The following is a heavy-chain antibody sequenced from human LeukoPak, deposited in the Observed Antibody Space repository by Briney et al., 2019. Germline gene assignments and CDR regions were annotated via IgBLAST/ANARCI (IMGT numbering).Heavy chain of an antibody. V-gene: IGHV3-23*01. J-gene: IGHJ6*03. CDR1: GFTFSNYA. D-gene: IGHD6-13*01. CDR3: AKVAAPGGSSSYYMDV. Sequence: PGGSLRLSCAASGFTFSNYAMRWVRQAPGKGLEWVSAISASGGTTYYADSVEGRFTISRDSSKDTLYLQMHSLRADDTAVYYCAKVAAPGGSSSYYMDVWGKGTSVSVSS. CDR2: ISASGGTT.